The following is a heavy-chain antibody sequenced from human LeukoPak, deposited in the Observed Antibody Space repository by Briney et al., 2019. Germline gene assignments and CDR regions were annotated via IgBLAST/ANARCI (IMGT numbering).Heavy chain of an antibody. CDR2: IYYSGST. J-gene: IGHJ6*03. D-gene: IGHD3-3*01. V-gene: IGHV4-39*07. CDR3: ARGTGRLRFLEWLPHYMDV. Sequence: WFRQAPGKGLEWIGSIYYSGSTYYNPSLKSRVTISVDTSKNQFSLKLSSVTAADTAVYYCARGTGRLRFLEWLPHYMDVWGKGTTVTVSS.